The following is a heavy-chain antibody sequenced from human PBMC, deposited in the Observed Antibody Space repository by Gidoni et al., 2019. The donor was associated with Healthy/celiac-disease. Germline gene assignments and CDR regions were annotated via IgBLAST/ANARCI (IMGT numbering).Heavy chain of an antibody. V-gene: IGHV4-34*01. CDR2: INHSGST. CDR1: GGSFSGYY. CDR3: ARIRGHYYYGSGKKAFDI. D-gene: IGHD3-10*01. Sequence: QVQLQQWGAGLLKPSETLSLTCAVYGGSFSGYYWSWIRQPPGKGLEWIGEINHSGSTNYNPSLKSRVTISVDTSKNQFSLKLSSVTAADTAVYYCARIRGHYYYGSGKKAFDIWGQGTMVTVSS. J-gene: IGHJ3*02.